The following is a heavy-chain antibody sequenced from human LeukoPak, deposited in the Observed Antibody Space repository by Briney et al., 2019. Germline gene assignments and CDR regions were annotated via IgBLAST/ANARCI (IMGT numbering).Heavy chain of an antibody. CDR2: ISYDGSNK. Sequence: PGGSLRLSCAASGFTFSSYAMHWVRQAPGKGLEWVAVISYDGSNKYYADSVKGRFTISRDNSKNTLYLQMNSLRAVDTAVYYCAREYSSSWPPYGMDVWGQGTTVTVSS. CDR3: AREYSSSWPPYGMDV. CDR1: GFTFSSYA. D-gene: IGHD6-13*01. V-gene: IGHV3-30-3*01. J-gene: IGHJ6*02.